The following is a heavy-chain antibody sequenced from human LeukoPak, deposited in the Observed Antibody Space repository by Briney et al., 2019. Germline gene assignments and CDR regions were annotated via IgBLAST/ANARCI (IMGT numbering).Heavy chain of an antibody. J-gene: IGHJ4*02. CDR2: ISPYNGDT. Sequence: ASVKVSCKASGYTFTSYGISWVRQAPGQGLEWMGWISPYNGDTKYTQNFQGRVSMTTDTSTSTAYMELRSLRSDDTAVYFCTRGGNYYGFDYWGQGTLVTVTS. D-gene: IGHD1-26*01. CDR1: GYTFTSYG. V-gene: IGHV1-18*01. CDR3: TRGGNYYGFDY.